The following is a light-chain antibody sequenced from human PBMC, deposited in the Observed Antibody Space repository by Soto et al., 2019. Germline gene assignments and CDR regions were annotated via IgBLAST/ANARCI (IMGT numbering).Light chain of an antibody. CDR1: QGIHTW. Sequence: DIQMTQSPSSVSASVGDRVTITCRASQGIHTWLAWYQQKPGKAPKLLIYAASSLQSGVPPRFSGSGSGTDFTLTISSLQPEDFATYYCHQANSFPFTFGGGTKVEIK. J-gene: IGKJ4*01. CDR3: HQANSFPFT. CDR2: AAS. V-gene: IGKV1-12*02.